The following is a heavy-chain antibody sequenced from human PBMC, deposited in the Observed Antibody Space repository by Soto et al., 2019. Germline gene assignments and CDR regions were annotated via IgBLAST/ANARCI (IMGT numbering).Heavy chain of an antibody. CDR1: GFTFTSYD. CDR2: MNPNSGNT. D-gene: IGHD6-19*01. Sequence: VHLVESGGGLVKPGGSLRLSCAASGFTFTSYDINWVRQATGQGLEWMGWMNPNSGNTGYAQKFQGRVTMTRNTSISTAYMELSSLRSEDTAVYYCARVVTTAVAGFDYWGQGTLVTVSS. V-gene: IGHV1-8*01. CDR3: ARVVTTAVAGFDY. J-gene: IGHJ4*02.